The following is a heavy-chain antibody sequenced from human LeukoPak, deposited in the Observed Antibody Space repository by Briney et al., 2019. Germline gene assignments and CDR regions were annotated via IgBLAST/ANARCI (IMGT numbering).Heavy chain of an antibody. CDR3: AKGLEMATNNYGMDV. CDR2: ISGSGGST. D-gene: IGHD5-24*01. Sequence: GGSLRLSCAASGFTFSSYAMSWVRQAPGKGLEWVSAISGSGGSTYYADSVKGRFTISRDNSKDTLYLQMNSLRAEDTAVYYCAKGLEMATNNYGMDVWGQGTTVTVSS. CDR1: GFTFSSYA. V-gene: IGHV3-23*01. J-gene: IGHJ6*02.